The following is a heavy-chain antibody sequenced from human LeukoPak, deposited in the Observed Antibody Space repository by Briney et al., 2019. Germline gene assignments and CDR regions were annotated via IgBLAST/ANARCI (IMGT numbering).Heavy chain of an antibody. V-gene: IGHV1-46*01. D-gene: IGHD6-19*01. CDR2: INPSGGST. CDR3: AREWYTSGWADAFDI. Sequence: GASVKVSCKASGYTFTNHYLHWVRQAPGQGLEWMGIINPSGGSTSYPQKFQGRVTMTRDTSTSTFYMELSSLRPDDTAVYYCAREWYTSGWADAFDIWGQGTLVTVSS. CDR1: GYTFTNHY. J-gene: IGHJ3*02.